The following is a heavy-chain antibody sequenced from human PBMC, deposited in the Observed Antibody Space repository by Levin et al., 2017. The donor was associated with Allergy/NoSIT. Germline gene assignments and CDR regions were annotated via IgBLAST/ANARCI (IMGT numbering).Heavy chain of an antibody. V-gene: IGHV3-23*01. J-gene: IGHJ3*01. CDR2: ITGDAEDT. D-gene: IGHD6-19*01. CDR3: AKKQAGTSGFSFDV. CDR1: GFTFSNYA. Sequence: GESLKISCAASGFTFSNYAMNWVRQAAGKGLEWVSGITGDAEDTHYADSVKGRFTISRDNSKNTVYLQMNSLRAEDTAIYYCAKKQAGTSGFSFDVWGQGTTVTVSS.